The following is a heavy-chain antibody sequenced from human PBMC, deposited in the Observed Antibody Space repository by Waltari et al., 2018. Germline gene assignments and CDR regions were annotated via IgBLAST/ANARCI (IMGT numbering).Heavy chain of an antibody. CDR1: GGSFSGYY. V-gene: IGHV4-34*01. J-gene: IGHJ3*02. CDR3: ARITIFGVVIRGDAFDI. D-gene: IGHD3-3*01. CDR2: INHSGST. Sequence: QEQLQQWGAGLLKPSETLSLTCAVYGGSFSGYYWSWIRQPPGKGLEWIGEINHSGSTNYNPSLKSRVTISVDTSKNQFSLKLRSVTAADTAVYYCARITIFGVVIRGDAFDIWGQGTMVTVSS.